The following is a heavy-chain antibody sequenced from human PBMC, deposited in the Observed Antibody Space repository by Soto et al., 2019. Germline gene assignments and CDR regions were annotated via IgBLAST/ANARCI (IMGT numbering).Heavy chain of an antibody. Sequence: QVQLVQSGAEVKKPGSSVKVSCEAAGGAFTSYSISWVRQAPGQGLEWMGGIIPIFGSPNYAQRFQGRVTITADDSTGPAYMELRSLKSEDTAIYYCAYGCVVNTLTYFPHWGQGTQVTVSS. J-gene: IGHJ4*02. CDR1: GGAFTSYS. V-gene: IGHV1-69*01. D-gene: IGHD3-10*01. CDR3: AYGCVVNTLTYFPH. CDR2: IIPIFGSP.